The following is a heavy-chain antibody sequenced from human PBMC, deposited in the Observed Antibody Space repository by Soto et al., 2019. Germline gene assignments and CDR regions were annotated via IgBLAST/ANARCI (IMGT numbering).Heavy chain of an antibody. D-gene: IGHD5-18*01. CDR1: GFTFISYA. CDR3: AKGLESGYTYGPFDY. CDR2: LSGSGDST. V-gene: IGHV3-23*01. J-gene: IGHJ4*02. Sequence: CGSLRLSCAASGFTFISYAMILGRQSPCKWLEWVSFLSGSGDSTNYANSVKGRFIISRDRSKNTLYLQMNSLRAEDTAVYYCAKGLESGYTYGPFDYWGQGTLVTVSS.